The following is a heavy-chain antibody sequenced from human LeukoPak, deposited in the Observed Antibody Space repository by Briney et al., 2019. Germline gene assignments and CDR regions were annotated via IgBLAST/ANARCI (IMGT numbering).Heavy chain of an antibody. CDR1: GFSFWNYW. CDR3: ARIGYSSSSFDY. CDR2: IKEDGTVM. V-gene: IGHV3-7*01. D-gene: IGHD6-6*01. Sequence: GGSLRLSCAASGFSFWNYWMSWVRQAPGKGLEWVANIKEDGTVMYYVDSAKGRFTISRDNAKNSVYLQMNSLRADDTATYHCARIGYSSSSFDYWGQGTQVTVSS. J-gene: IGHJ4*02.